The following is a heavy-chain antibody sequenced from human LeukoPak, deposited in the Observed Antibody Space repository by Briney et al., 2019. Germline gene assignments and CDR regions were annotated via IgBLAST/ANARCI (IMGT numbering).Heavy chain of an antibody. CDR1: GYTFSNYF. Sequence: GASVKVSCKASGYTFSNYFVHWVRQAPGQGLEWMGIINPSDDSTTYAQKFKGRVTVTRDVSTTTVYMELSSLRSEDTAVYYCARENGAFDYWGQGTLVTVPS. CDR3: ARENGAFDY. D-gene: IGHD2-8*01. V-gene: IGHV1-46*01. CDR2: INPSDDST. J-gene: IGHJ4*02.